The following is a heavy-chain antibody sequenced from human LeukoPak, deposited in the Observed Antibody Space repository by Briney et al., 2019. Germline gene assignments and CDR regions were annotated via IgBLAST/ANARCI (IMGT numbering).Heavy chain of an antibody. D-gene: IGHD6-19*01. V-gene: IGHV3-53*01. CDR3: AGGQMFTSGGFDN. CDR1: GFSVSDKY. Sequence: RGSLRLSCAASGFSVSDKYMSWVRQAPGKGLEWVSVLYTGGNIYYADFVKGRFTISRDNSNNMVFLQMNSLTAEDTALYYCAGGQMFTSGGFDNWGQGALVSVSS. J-gene: IGHJ4*02. CDR2: LYTGGNI.